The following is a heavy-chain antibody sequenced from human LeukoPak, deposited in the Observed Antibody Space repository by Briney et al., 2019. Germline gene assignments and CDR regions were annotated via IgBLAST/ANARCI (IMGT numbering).Heavy chain of an antibody. Sequence: PSETLSLTCNVSGGSISGYYWSWIRQPAGKGLQWIGRIYYSGSTNNSPSLKSRVTISVDTSKNQFSLKLSSVTAADTAVYYCARGEAAAGASWFAPWGQGTLVTVSS. CDR3: ARGEAAAGASWFAP. CDR2: IYYSGST. V-gene: IGHV4-4*07. J-gene: IGHJ5*02. D-gene: IGHD6-13*01. CDR1: GGSISGYY.